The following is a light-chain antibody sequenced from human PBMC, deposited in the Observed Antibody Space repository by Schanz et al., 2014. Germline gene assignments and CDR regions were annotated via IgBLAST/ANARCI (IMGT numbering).Light chain of an antibody. J-gene: IGKJ1*01. CDR1: QSVDIS. CDR3: QHRFNWPWR. CDR2: DAS. V-gene: IGKV3-11*01. Sequence: EIVLTQSPATLSLSPGERATLSCRASQSVDISLAWYQHKPGQSPRVLIYDASTRATGIPARFSGSGSGTDFTLTISSLEPEDFAVYYCQHRFNWPWRFGQGTKLEIK.